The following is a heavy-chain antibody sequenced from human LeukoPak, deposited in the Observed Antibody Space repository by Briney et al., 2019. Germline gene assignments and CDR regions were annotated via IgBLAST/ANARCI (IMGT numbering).Heavy chain of an antibody. Sequence: GGSLRLSCAASGFTFNKYWMTWVRQGPGKRLEWVAKMNRDGGEKHEVDSVKGRFIISRNNAENILSLQMNNLRAEDTAVYFCARLYYDDTSGYRHFDYWGQGTLVTVSS. V-gene: IGHV3-7*01. CDR1: GFTFNKYW. D-gene: IGHD3-22*01. J-gene: IGHJ4*02. CDR2: MNRDGGEK. CDR3: ARLYYDDTSGYRHFDY.